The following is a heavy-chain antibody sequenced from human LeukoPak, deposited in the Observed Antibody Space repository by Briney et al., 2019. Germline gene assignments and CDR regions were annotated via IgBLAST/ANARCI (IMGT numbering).Heavy chain of an antibody. J-gene: IGHJ4*02. CDR1: GYTFTSYD. CDR2: MNPNSGNT. D-gene: IGHD6-6*01. CDR3: ARGSSSSSRRDEDY. Sequence: GASVKVSFKASGYTFTSYDINWVRQATGQGLEWMGWMNPNSGNTGYAQKFQGRVTMTGNTSISTAYMELSSLRSEDPAVYYCARGSSSSSRRDEDYQGQGTLVTVSS. V-gene: IGHV1-8*01.